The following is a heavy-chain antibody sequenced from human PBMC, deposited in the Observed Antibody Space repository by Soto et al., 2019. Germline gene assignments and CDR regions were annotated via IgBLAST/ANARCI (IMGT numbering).Heavy chain of an antibody. CDR3: TRCGGGGSPDDIINDY. J-gene: IGHJ4*02. D-gene: IGHD2-15*01. Sequence: EVQLVESGGGLVQPGGSLRLSCAASGFTFSSHWMSWVRQAPGKGLEWVANIKQDGSVKYYVDSVKGRFTISRDNAKNLLYLEMNSPRAEDTAMYYCTRCGGGGSPDDIINDYWGQGTLVIVSS. CDR2: IKQDGSVK. V-gene: IGHV3-7*01. CDR1: GFTFSSHW.